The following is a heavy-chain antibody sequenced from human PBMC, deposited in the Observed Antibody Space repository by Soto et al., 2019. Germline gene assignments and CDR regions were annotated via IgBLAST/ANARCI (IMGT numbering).Heavy chain of an antibody. CDR1: GGTFSSYA. CDR3: ARVGDILTGYSRGRYYGMDV. J-gene: IGHJ6*02. D-gene: IGHD3-9*01. V-gene: IGHV1-69*13. Sequence: GASVKVSCKASGGTFSSYAISWVRQAPGQGLEWMGGIIPIFGTANYAQKFQGRVTITADESTSTAYMELSSLRSEDTAVYYCARVGDILTGYSRGRYYGMDVWGQGTTVTVLL. CDR2: IIPIFGTA.